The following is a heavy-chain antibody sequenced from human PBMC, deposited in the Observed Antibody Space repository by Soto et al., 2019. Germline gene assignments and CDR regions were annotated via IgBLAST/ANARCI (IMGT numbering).Heavy chain of an antibody. D-gene: IGHD3-10*01. CDR3: ARTSLLLWFGELFFDY. J-gene: IGHJ4*02. CDR2: IFSNDEK. CDR1: GFSLSNARMG. V-gene: IGHV2-26*01. Sequence: SGPTLVNPTETLTLTCTVSGFSLSNARMGVSWIRQPPGKALEWLAHIFSNDEKSYSTSLKSRLTISKDTSKSQVVLTMTNMDPVDTATYYCARTSLLLWFGELFFDYWGQGTLVTVSS.